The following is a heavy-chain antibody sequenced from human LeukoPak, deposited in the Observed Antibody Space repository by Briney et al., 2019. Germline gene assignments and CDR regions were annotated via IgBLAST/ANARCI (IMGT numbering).Heavy chain of an antibody. CDR3: ARPAMVRGVIRYFDY. J-gene: IGHJ4*02. CDR2: IYPGDSDT. D-gene: IGHD3-10*01. V-gene: IGHV5-51*01. Sequence: GESLKISCKGSGYSSTSYWIGWVRQMPGKGLEWMGIIYPGDSDTRYSPSFQGQVTISADKSISTAYLQWSSLKASDTAMYYCARPAMVRGVIRYFDYWGQGTLVTVSS. CDR1: GYSSTSYW.